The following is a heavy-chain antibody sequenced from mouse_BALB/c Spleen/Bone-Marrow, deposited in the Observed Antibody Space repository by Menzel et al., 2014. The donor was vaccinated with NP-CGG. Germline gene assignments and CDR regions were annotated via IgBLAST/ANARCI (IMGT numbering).Heavy chain of an antibody. CDR1: GYAFSISW. CDR2: IYPGDGDT. CDR3: ARTGPFGY. V-gene: IGHV1-82*01. D-gene: IGHD4-1*01. J-gene: IGHJ3*01. Sequence: LVESGASVKISCKASGYAFSISWMNWVKQRPGQGLEWIGRIYPGDGDTNYNGKFKGKATLTADKSSSTAYMQLSSLTSLDSAVYFCARTGPFGYWGQGTLVTVPA.